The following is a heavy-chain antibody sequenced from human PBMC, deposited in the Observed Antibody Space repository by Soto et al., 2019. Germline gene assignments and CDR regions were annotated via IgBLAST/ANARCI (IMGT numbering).Heavy chain of an antibody. V-gene: IGHV3-53*01. CDR2: IYSGGST. Sequence: AGGSLRLSCAASGFTVSSNYMSWVRQAPGKGLEWVSVIYSGGSTYYADSVKGRFTISRDNSKNTLYLQMNSLRAEDTAVYYCARDRLQYNPRGLLTIYYYYGMDVWGQGTMVTVSS. J-gene: IGHJ6*02. CDR3: ARDRLQYNPRGLLTIYYYYGMDV. D-gene: IGHD4-4*01. CDR1: GFTVSSNY.